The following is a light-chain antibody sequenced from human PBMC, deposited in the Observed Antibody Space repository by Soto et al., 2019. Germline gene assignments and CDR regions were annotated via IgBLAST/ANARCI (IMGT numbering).Light chain of an antibody. V-gene: IGLV2-8*01. CDR2: EVN. CDR3: KSYAGSNTYV. J-gene: IGLJ1*01. CDR1: SSDVGAYIY. Sequence: QSVLTQPASVSGSPGQSITISCTGTSSDVGAYIYVSWYQQHPGKAPKLMIYEVNKRPSGVPDRFSGSKSGDTASLTVSGLQAADEADYFCKSYAGSNTYVFGSGTKVTVL.